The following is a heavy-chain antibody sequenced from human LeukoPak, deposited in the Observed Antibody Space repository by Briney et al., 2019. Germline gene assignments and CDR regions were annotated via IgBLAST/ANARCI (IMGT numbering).Heavy chain of an antibody. CDR3: AREYTIFGVVIPYFDY. CDR1: GGSISSSSYY. CDR2: IYHSGST. V-gene: IGHV4-39*07. J-gene: IGHJ4*02. Sequence: SETLSLTCTVSGGSISSSSYYWGWIRQPPGKGLEWIGSIYHSGSTYYNPSLKSRVTISVDTSKNQFSLKLSSVAAADTAVYYCAREYTIFGVVIPYFDYWGQGTLVTVSS. D-gene: IGHD3-3*01.